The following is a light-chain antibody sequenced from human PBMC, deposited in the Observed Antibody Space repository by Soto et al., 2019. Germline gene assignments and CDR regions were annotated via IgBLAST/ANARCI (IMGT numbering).Light chain of an antibody. CDR2: DVS. J-gene: IGKJ5*01. V-gene: IGKV3-15*01. Sequence: EIVMTQSPAILSLSSGERATLSCRAGQGVTTNFAWYQQKSGQSPRLLIYDVSTRATGVPARFSGTGSETDFTLTISGLQSEDSAVYFCQQYNNWPFSFGRGTRLEIK. CDR1: QGVTTN. CDR3: QQYNNWPFS.